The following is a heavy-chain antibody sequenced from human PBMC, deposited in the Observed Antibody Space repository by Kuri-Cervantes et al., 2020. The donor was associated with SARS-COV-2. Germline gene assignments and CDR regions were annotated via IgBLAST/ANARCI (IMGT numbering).Heavy chain of an antibody. J-gene: IGHJ4*02. V-gene: IGHV3-21*01. CDR2: ISCSSSYI. CDR1: GFTFSSYS. D-gene: IGHD3-3*01. Sequence: GGSLRLSCAASGFTFSSYSMHWVRQAPGKGLEWVSSISCSSSYIYYADSVKGRFTISRDNAKNSLYLQMNSLRTEDTAVYYCARRGSVGVVIDRGLTRFDYWGQGTLVTVSS. CDR3: ARRGSVGVVIDRGLTRFDY.